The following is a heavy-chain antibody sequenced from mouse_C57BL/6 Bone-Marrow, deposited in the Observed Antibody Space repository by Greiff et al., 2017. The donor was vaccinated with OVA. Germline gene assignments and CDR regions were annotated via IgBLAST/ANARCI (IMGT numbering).Heavy chain of an antibody. CDR1: GYAFTNYL. CDR3: ARESYYGSSHYFDY. D-gene: IGHD1-1*01. Sequence: QVQLQQSGAELVRPGTSVKVSCKASGYAFTNYLIEWVKQRPGQGLEWIGVINPGSGGTNYNEKFKGKATLTADKSSSTAYMQLSSLTSEDSAVYFCARESYYGSSHYFDYWGQGTTLTVSS. J-gene: IGHJ2*01. CDR2: INPGSGGT. V-gene: IGHV1-54*01.